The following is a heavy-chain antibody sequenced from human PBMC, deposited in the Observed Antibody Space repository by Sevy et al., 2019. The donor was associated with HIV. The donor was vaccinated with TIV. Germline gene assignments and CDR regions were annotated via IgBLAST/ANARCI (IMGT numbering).Heavy chain of an antibody. Sequence: GESLKISCSGSGISFFNTWMSWVRQAPGKGLEWVGRVKTETDGGTREYAAFVKGRFTISRDDSKDTIYLQMNSLQTDVTSVYFCAAERWGFFDSGTRYFLPFFDSWGPGTLVTVSS. D-gene: IGHD5-12*01. CDR2: VKTETDGGTR. J-gene: IGHJ4*02. V-gene: IGHV3-15*01. CDR3: AAERWGFFDSGTRYFLPFFDS. CDR1: GISFFNTW.